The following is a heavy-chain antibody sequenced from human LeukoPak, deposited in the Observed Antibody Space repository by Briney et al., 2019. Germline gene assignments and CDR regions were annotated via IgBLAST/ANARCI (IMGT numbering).Heavy chain of an antibody. V-gene: IGHV3-53*01. D-gene: IGHD6-6*01. J-gene: IGHJ4*02. CDR3: ARDNAPYTSTSSGLGLFGY. CDR1: GLIVSSNF. CDR2: IYSDGRT. Sequence: PGGSLRLSCAASGLIVSSNFMSWVRQAPGKGLEWVSVIYSDGRTYYADSVKGRFTISRDNSKNTLYLQMNGLRAEDTAVYYCARDNAPYTSTSSGLGLFGYWGQGTLVTVSS.